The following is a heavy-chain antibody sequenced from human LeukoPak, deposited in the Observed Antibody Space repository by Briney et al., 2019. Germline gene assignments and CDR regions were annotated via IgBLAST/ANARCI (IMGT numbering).Heavy chain of an antibody. CDR1: GGSISSGGYY. CDR2: IYYSGST. CDR3: ASGGGWSIDY. J-gene: IGHJ4*02. V-gene: IGHV4-61*08. D-gene: IGHD6-19*01. Sequence: PSQTLSLTCTVSGGSISSGGYYWSWIRQPPGKGLEWIGYIYYSGSTNYNPSLKSRVTISVDTSKNQFSLKLSSVTAAYTAVYYCASGGGWSIDYWGQGTLVTVSS.